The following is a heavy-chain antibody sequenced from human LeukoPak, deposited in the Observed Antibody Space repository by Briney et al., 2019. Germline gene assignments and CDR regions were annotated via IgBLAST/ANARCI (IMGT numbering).Heavy chain of an antibody. J-gene: IGHJ4*02. V-gene: IGHV4-31*03. CDR2: ICYSGTT. CDR1: GGSINTGDYY. CDR3: ARKIDYGDYHFDY. Sequence: SETLSLTCTVSGGSINTGDYYWRWIRQHPGKGLEWIGYICYSGTTYYNPSLKSRVTISIDTSKNQFSLKVNSVTAADTAVYYCARKIDYGDYHFDYWGQGTLVTVSS. D-gene: IGHD4-17*01.